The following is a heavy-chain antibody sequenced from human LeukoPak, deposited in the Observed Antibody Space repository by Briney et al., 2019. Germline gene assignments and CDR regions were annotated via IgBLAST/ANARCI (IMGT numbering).Heavy chain of an antibody. V-gene: IGHV3-21*01. D-gene: IGHD6-13*01. J-gene: IGHJ4*02. CDR2: ISSSSSYI. Sequence: GGSLRLSCAASRFTFSSYSMNWVRQAPGKGLEWVSSISSSSSYIYYADSVKGRFTISRDNAKNSLYLQMNSLRAEDTAVYYCARFTGSWYSSDYWGQGTLVTVSS. CDR1: RFTFSSYS. CDR3: ARFTGSWYSSDY.